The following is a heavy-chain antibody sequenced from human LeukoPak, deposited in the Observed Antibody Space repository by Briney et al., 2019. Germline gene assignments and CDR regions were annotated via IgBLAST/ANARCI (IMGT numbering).Heavy chain of an antibody. D-gene: IGHD6-19*01. CDR1: GFNFHDHA. Sequence: PGGSLRLSCAASGFNFHDHAMSWFRQVPGKGPEWVSTIHWNVDITTYADSVKGRFTISRDNAKSSLYLQMSSLRAEDTAFYYCARDRVAMAGKAYFDYWGQGTLVTVSS. J-gene: IGHJ4*02. CDR2: IHWNVDIT. V-gene: IGHV3-20*04. CDR3: ARDRVAMAGKAYFDY.